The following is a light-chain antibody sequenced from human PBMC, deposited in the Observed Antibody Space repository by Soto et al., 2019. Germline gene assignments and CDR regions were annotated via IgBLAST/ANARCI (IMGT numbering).Light chain of an antibody. CDR2: ATS. V-gene: IGKV3D-15*01. CDR1: HSLRSN. Sequence: EIVMTQSPATLSVSPGERATLSCMATHSLRSNLAWYQQKPGQAPRLLMSATSTRATGIPARFSGSGSGTEFTLTVSSLQSEDFALYFCHQYDYWPFTFGGGTKVDIK. CDR3: HQYDYWPFT. J-gene: IGKJ4*01.